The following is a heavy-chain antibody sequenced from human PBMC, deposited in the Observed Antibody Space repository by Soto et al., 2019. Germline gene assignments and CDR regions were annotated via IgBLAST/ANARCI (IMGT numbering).Heavy chain of an antibody. Sequence: SXTLXXXXAVSGYSISSSNWWGWIRQPPGKGLEWIGYIYYIGTTYYNPSLKSRVTMSVDTSKNQFSLKLTSVTAVDTAVYYCARREIQGPIDYWGQGTLVTVSS. D-gene: IGHD1-26*01. CDR2: IYYIGTT. V-gene: IGHV4-28*01. CDR1: GYSISSSNW. J-gene: IGHJ4*02. CDR3: ARREIQGPIDY.